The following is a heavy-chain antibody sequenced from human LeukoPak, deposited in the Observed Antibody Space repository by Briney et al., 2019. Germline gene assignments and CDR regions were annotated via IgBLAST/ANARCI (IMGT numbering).Heavy chain of an antibody. CDR1: GFTFSYYE. Sequence: GGSLRLSCAASGFTFSYYEMIWVRQTPGKGLEWVSYITGGSTTKNYADSVKGRFTISRDNAKNSLYLQMNSLRAEDTAIYYCARDGDIAVATAPYYFDYWGQGILVTVSS. J-gene: IGHJ4*02. V-gene: IGHV3-48*03. CDR3: ARDGDIAVATAPYYFDY. CDR2: ITGGSTTK. D-gene: IGHD6-19*01.